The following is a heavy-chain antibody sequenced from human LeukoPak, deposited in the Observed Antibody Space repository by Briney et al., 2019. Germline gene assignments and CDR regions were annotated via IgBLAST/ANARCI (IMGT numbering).Heavy chain of an antibody. D-gene: IGHD3-3*01. Sequence: ASVKVSCKVSGYTLTELSMHWVRQAPGKGLEWMGGFDPEDGETIYAQKFQGRVTMTEDTSTDTAYMELSSLRSEDTAVYYCARHDENYDFWSGYYVQGYPPRFWFDPWGQGTLVTVSS. J-gene: IGHJ5*02. CDR3: ARHDENYDFWSGYYVQGYPPRFWFDP. CDR1: GYTLTELS. CDR2: FDPEDGET. V-gene: IGHV1-24*01.